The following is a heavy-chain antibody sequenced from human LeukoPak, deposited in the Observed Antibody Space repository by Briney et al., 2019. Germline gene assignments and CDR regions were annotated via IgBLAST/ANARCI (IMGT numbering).Heavy chain of an antibody. CDR3: ARGYSSGWGKDYYYYMDV. Sequence: ASVKVSCKASGYIFISYCIHWVRQAPGQGLEWMGIINPSGGSTSYAQKFQGRVTMTRDTSTSTVYMELSSLRSDDTAVYYCARGYSSGWGKDYYYYMDVWGKGTTVTVSS. J-gene: IGHJ6*03. CDR2: INPSGGST. CDR1: GYIFISYC. V-gene: IGHV1-46*01. D-gene: IGHD6-19*01.